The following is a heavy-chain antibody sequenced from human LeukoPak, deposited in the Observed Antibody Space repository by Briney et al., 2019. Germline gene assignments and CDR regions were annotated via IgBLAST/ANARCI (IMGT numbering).Heavy chain of an antibody. J-gene: IGHJ4*02. Sequence: GGSLRLSCAASGFTFSSYAMSWVRQIPGKGLEWVSAISGSSSSTYYADSVKGRFTISRDNSKNTLHLQISSLRAEDTAVYYCARHPFGYCSGTSCPYYFDYWGQGTLVTVSS. CDR2: ISGSSSST. CDR1: GFTFSSYA. D-gene: IGHD2-2*01. V-gene: IGHV3-23*01. CDR3: ARHPFGYCSGTSCPYYFDY.